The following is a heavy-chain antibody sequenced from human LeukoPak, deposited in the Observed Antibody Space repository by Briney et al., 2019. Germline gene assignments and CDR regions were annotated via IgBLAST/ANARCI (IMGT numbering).Heavy chain of an antibody. J-gene: IGHJ4*02. CDR1: GGSFSGYY. D-gene: IGHD3-16*01. V-gene: IGHV4-59*01. CDR3: ARHRFGHLFDY. CDR2: VYHTGHT. Sequence: SETLSLTCAVYGGSFSGYYWSWIRQPPGKGLEWIGYVYHTGHTHYSPSLKSRVTVSLDTSRNQVSLILSSVTAADTAVYYCARHRFGHLFDYWGQGTLVFVSS.